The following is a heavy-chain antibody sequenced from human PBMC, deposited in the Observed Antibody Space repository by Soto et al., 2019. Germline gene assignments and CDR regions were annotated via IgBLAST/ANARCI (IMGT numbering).Heavy chain of an antibody. CDR3: AAAGYDSHYYAVTPLSAVHF. CDR2: ISSSGSII. J-gene: IGHJ4*02. CDR1: GFTFSDYY. D-gene: IGHD1-26*01. V-gene: IGHV3-11*01. Sequence: PGGSLRISCAASGFTFSDYYIRWIRQSPGKGLEWVSYISSSGSIIYYADYVKGRFTISRDNAKNSLYLQTNSLRAEDTAVYYCAAAGYDSHYYAVTPLSAVHFWGQGTLVTVSS.